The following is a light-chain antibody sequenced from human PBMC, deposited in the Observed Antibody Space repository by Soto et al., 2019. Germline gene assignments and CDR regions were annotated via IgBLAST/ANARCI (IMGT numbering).Light chain of an antibody. J-gene: IGKJ4*01. CDR3: QQRSNWPPVT. CDR1: QSVGRH. Sequence: EIVLTQSAATVSLAAGERAALALRASQSVGRHLNWYRQKPGQAPRLLIYDASERATGIPARFSGSVSGTDFTLTISSLEPEDFVVYYCQQRSNWPPVTFGGGTKVDIK. V-gene: IGKV3-11*01. CDR2: DAS.